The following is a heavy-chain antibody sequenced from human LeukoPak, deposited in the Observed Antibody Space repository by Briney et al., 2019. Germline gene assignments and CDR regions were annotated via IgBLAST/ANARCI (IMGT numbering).Heavy chain of an antibody. J-gene: IGHJ6*02. CDR2: ISWNSGNI. V-gene: IGHV3-9*01. CDR3: AKVAQWKLYSGVYYYYYGMDV. D-gene: IGHD1-26*01. CDR1: GFTFDDYA. Sequence: GGSLRLSCAGSGFTFDDYAMHWVRQAPGKGLEWVSGISWNSGNIGYADSVKGRFIVSRDNAKNSLYLQMNSLRAEDTAVCYCAKVAQWKLYSGVYYYYYGMDVWGQGTTVTVSS.